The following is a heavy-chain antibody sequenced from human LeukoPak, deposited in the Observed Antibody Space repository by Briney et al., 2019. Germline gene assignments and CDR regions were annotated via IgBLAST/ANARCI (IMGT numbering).Heavy chain of an antibody. Sequence: GESLKISCKGSGYRFTSYWIGWVRQMPGKGLEWMGIIYPGDSDIRYSPSFQGQVTISADKSISTAYLQWSGLKASDTAMYYCARQPSDTFDIWGQGTMVTVSS. V-gene: IGHV5-51*01. J-gene: IGHJ3*02. CDR1: GYRFTSYW. CDR3: ARQPSDTFDI. CDR2: IYPGDSDI.